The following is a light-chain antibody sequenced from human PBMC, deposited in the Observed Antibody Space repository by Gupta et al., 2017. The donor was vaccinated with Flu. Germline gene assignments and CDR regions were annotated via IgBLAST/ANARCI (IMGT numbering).Light chain of an antibody. Sequence: VLTQSPATLSLSPGERATLSCRTSQSVSTYLAWYQQKPAQAPRLLIHDASNRATGVPSRFSGSGSGTEFTLTISSLEPEDFAVYYCQHRRNWPPGFGQGTKVEI. V-gene: IGKV3-11*01. CDR2: DAS. CDR3: QHRRNWPPG. J-gene: IGKJ2*03. CDR1: QSVSTY.